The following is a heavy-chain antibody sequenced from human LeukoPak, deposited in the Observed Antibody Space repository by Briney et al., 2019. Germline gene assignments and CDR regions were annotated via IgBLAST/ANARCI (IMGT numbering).Heavy chain of an antibody. CDR2: INSDGSST. J-gene: IGHJ4*02. V-gene: IGHV3-74*01. CDR1: GFTFSSYW. CDR3: ARAGVWGSRDY. D-gene: IGHD3-16*01. Sequence: GGSLRLSCAASGFTFSSYWMHWVRQAPGKGLVWVSRINSDGSSTSYADSVKGRFTISRDNAKNTLYLQMNSLRAEDTAVYYCARAGVWGSRDYWGQGTLVTVSS.